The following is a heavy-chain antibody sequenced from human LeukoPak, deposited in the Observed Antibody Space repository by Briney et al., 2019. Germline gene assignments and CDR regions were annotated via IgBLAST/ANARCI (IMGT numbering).Heavy chain of an antibody. J-gene: IGHJ4*02. CDR1: GFTFSSYA. CDR3: AKLKYSSSWYYFDY. V-gene: IGHV3-23*01. Sequence: GSLRLSFAASGFTFSSYAMSWVRPAPGKGLEWVSAISCSGGSTYYADSVKGRFTISRDNSKNTLYLQMNSLRAEDTAVYYCAKLKYSSSWYYFDYWGQGTLVTVSS. D-gene: IGHD6-13*01. CDR2: ISCSGGST.